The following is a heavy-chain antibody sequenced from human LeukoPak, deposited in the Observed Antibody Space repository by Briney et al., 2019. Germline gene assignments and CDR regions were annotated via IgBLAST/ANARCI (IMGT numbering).Heavy chain of an antibody. CDR1: GFTFGNYA. J-gene: IGHJ3*02. CDR3: ANRLNNAFEM. Sequence: PGGSLRLSCAASGFTFGNYAMSWVRQAPGKGLEWVSAISGSGGGTNYADSVKGRFTISRDNSRNTMYLQMNSLRPEDTAIYYCANRLNNAFEMWGQGTMVTVFS. V-gene: IGHV3-23*01. D-gene: IGHD2/OR15-2a*01. CDR2: ISGSGGGT.